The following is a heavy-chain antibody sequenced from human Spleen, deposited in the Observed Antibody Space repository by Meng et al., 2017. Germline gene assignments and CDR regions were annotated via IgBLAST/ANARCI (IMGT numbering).Heavy chain of an antibody. D-gene: IGHD3/OR15-3a*01. J-gene: IGHJ4*02. Sequence: QVHLVQAGAEVKKHGASLKVSCKASGYTFTSYALHWVRQATGQILEWMGWINVGSGNTKYSQKFQGRVTITRDTSASTAYMELSTLRSEDTAVYYCARYDFWIGTPFDYWGQGTLVTVSS. CDR2: INVGSGNT. CDR3: ARYDFWIGTPFDY. CDR1: GYTFTSYA. V-gene: IGHV1-3*01.